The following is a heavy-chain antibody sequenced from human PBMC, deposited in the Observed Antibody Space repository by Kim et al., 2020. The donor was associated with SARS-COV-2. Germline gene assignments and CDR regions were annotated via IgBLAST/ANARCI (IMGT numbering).Heavy chain of an antibody. CDR1: GGSISSSSYY. Sequence: SETLSLTCTVSGGSISSSSYYWGWIRQPPGKGLEWIGSIYYSGSTYYHPSLKSRVTISVDTSKNQFSLKLSSVTAADTAVYYCARQGGGWDTDYWGQGTLVTVSS. CDR2: IYYSGST. J-gene: IGHJ4*02. CDR3: ARQGGGWDTDY. D-gene: IGHD3-16*01. V-gene: IGHV4-39*01.